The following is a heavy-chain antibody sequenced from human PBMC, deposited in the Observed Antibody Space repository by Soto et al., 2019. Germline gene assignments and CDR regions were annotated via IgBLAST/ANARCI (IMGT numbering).Heavy chain of an antibody. Sequence: GESLKISCKGSGYSFTSYWIGWVRQMPGKGLELMGIIYPGDSDTRYSPSFQGQVTISADKSISTAYLQWSSLKASDTAMYYCARNGGFRVSYHRMYYYGMDVWGPGTTVTVFS. CDR1: GYSFTSYW. CDR2: IYPGDSDT. J-gene: IGHJ6*02. V-gene: IGHV5-51*01. D-gene: IGHD3-16*02. CDR3: ARNGGFRVSYHRMYYYGMDV.